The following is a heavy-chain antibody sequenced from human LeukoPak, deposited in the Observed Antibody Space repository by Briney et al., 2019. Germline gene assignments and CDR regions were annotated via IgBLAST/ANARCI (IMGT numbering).Heavy chain of an antibody. V-gene: IGHV2-5*01. CDR1: GFSLSSGVVG. CDR3: THTVDYGGNPNDY. D-gene: IGHD4-23*01. CDR2: IYWNDDK. J-gene: IGHJ4*02. Sequence: SGPTLVNPTQTLTLTCTFSGFSLSSGVVGVGWVRQPPGKALEWLALIYWNDDKRYSPSLKNRLAITKDTSENQVVLTLTNMEPVDTATYYCTHTVDYGGNPNDYWGQGTLVTVSS.